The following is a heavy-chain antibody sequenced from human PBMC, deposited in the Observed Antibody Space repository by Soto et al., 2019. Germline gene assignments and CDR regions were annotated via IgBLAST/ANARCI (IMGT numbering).Heavy chain of an antibody. CDR1: GLDCSREV. Sequence: GGSRRLSCAASGLDCSREVMCWVRQAPGKGLEWXSSLXXXGXTXXXAXXXXGRFAIARDNSKNSLYLQLNNLRVDDTAVYYCAKVGPSYYYGMYVGGQGTTVTVSS. D-gene: IGHD1-26*01. CDR3: AKVGPSYYYGMYV. CDR2: LXXXGXTX. V-gene: IGHV3-23*01. J-gene: IGHJ6*02.